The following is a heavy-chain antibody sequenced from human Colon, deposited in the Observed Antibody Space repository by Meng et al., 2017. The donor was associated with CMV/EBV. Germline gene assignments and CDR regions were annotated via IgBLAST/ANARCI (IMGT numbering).Heavy chain of an antibody. CDR3: AKDTAYYYGSGSRAYGMDV. CDR2: ISGSGSST. D-gene: IGHD3-10*01. V-gene: IGHV3-23*01. CDR1: GFTFDNYV. Sequence: GESLKISCVASGFTFDNYVMTWVRQAPGKGLEWVSGISGSGSSTYYADSVKGRHTISRDNSKNTLYLQMNSLGAEDTGAYYCAKDTAYYYGSGSRAYGMDVWGHGTTVTVSS. J-gene: IGHJ6*02.